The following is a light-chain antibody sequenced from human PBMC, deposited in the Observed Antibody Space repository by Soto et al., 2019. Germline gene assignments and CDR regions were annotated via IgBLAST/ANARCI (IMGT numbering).Light chain of an antibody. CDR1: QGISSY. Sequence: IQVTQSPSSLSASVGDRVTITCRASQGISSYLAWYQQKPGKAPKLLIYAASTLQSGVPSRFSGSGSGTEFTLTISSLQPDDFATYYCQHYNSYSEAFGQGTKVDNK. CDR2: AAS. V-gene: IGKV1-9*01. CDR3: QHYNSYSEA. J-gene: IGKJ1*01.